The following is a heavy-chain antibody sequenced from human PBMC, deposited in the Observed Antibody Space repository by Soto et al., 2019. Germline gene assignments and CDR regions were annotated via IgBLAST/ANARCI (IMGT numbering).Heavy chain of an antibody. CDR2: ISSSGSTI. D-gene: IGHD3-22*01. Sequence: RGGSLRLSFASSGFTFSSYDMNWVRQARWKGLEWVSYISSSGSTIYYADSVKGRFTISRDNAKNSLYLQMNSLRAEDTAVYYCGRGATFMIGLRDPWGQGTLVRASS. CDR3: GRGATFMIGLRDP. CDR1: GFTFSSYD. V-gene: IGHV3-48*03. J-gene: IGHJ5*02.